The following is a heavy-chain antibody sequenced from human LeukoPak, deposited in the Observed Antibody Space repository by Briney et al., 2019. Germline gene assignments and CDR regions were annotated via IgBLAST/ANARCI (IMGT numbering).Heavy chain of an antibody. J-gene: IGHJ3*02. Sequence: PGGSLRLSCAASGFTFSSYAMSWVRQAPGKGLEWVSAISGSGGSTYYADSVKGRFTISRDNSKNTLYLQMNSLRAEDTAVYYCAKIPYCSSTSCNLDAFDIWGQGTMVTVSS. CDR3: AKIPYCSSTSCNLDAFDI. D-gene: IGHD2-2*01. V-gene: IGHV3-23*01. CDR2: ISGSGGST. CDR1: GFTFSSYA.